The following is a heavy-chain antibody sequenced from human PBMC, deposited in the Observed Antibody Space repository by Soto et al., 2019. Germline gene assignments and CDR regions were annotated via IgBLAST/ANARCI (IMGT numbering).Heavy chain of an antibody. CDR3: AASIFYYGMDV. Sequence: LKISCKGSGYTFTNYWIGWVRQMPGKGLEWMGIIYPGDSDTKYNPSFQGQVTISADKSITTTYLQWSSLKASDTAIYYCAASIFYYGMDVWGQGTTVTVSS. CDR2: IYPGDSDT. CDR1: GYTFTNYW. V-gene: IGHV5-51*01. J-gene: IGHJ6*02.